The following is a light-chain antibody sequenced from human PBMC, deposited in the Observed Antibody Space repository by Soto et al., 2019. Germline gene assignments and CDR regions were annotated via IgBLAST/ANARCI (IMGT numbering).Light chain of an antibody. CDR1: QSVSHNY. CDR2: GAS. V-gene: IGKV3-20*01. J-gene: IGKJ1*01. CDR3: QQYDRSWT. Sequence: IVLTRSPGTLYLSPGERATPSCRASQSVSHNYLAWYQQKPGQSPTLLIYGASSRATGIPDRFSGSGSGTDFILTISRLEPEEFAVYYCQQYDRSWTFGQGTKVDIK.